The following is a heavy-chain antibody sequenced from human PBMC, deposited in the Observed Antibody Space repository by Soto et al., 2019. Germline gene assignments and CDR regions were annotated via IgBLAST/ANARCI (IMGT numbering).Heavy chain of an antibody. D-gene: IGHD6-6*01. J-gene: IGHJ3*02. Sequence: QLQLQESGPGLVKPSETLSLTCTVSGGSISSSSYYWGWIRQPPGKGLEWIGSIYYSGSTYYNPSLKSRVTISVDTSKNQFSLKLSSVTAADTAVYYCARRGVAARRNHDAFDIWGQGTMVTVSS. CDR2: IYYSGST. V-gene: IGHV4-39*01. CDR1: GGSISSSSYY. CDR3: ARRGVAARRNHDAFDI.